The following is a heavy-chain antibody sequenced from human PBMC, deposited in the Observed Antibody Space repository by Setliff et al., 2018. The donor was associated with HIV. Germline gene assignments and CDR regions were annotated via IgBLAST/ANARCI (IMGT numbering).Heavy chain of an antibody. V-gene: IGHV4-4*09. CDR2: RSTTGST. CDR3: ARDQGSGSSYKVLNWFDP. J-gene: IGHJ5*02. CDR1: GDSISSYF. Sequence: SETLSLTCTVSGDSISSYFWSWIRQSPGKGLEWIGFRSTTGSTNYNPSLRSRVTMSVDTSKNQFSLKLGSVTAADTAVYYCARDQGSGSSYKVLNWFDPWGQGALVTVSS. D-gene: IGHD3-10*01.